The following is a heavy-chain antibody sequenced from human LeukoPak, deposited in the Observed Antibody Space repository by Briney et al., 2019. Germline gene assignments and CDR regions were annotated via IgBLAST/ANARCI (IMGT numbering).Heavy chain of an antibody. CDR2: IYPGDSDT. CDR1: GYSFTSYW. CDR3: ARGYTVTSGYDFVSGWFDP. J-gene: IGHJ5*02. V-gene: IGHV5-51*01. D-gene: IGHD5-12*01. Sequence: GESLKISCKGSGYSFTSYWIGWVRQMPGKGLEWMGIIYPGDSDTRYSPSFQGQVTISADKSISTAYLQWSSLKVSDTAMYYCARGYTVTSGYDFVSGWFDPWGQGTLVTVSS.